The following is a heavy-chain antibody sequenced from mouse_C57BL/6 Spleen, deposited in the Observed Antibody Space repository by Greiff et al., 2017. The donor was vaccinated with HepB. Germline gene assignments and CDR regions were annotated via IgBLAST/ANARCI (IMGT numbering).Heavy chain of an antibody. Sequence: QQSCKASGYTFPSYWMHWVKQRPGRGLECIGRIDPNSGGTKYNEKFKSKATLTVDKPSSTAYMQLSSLTSEDSAVYYCARRLTGTHYYAMDYWGQGTSVTVSS. CDR3: ARRLTGTHYYAMDY. CDR1: GYTFPSYW. J-gene: IGHJ4*01. D-gene: IGHD4-1*01. CDR2: IDPNSGGT. V-gene: IGHV1-72*01.